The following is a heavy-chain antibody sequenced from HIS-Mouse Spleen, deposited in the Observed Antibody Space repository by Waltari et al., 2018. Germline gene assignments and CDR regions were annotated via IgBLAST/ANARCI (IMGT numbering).Heavy chain of an antibody. J-gene: IGHJ4*02. CDR1: GYTFTGYY. CDR2: INPNSGGT. Sequence: QVQLVQSGAEVKKPGASVKVSCKASGYTFTGYYMHWVRQAPGQGLEWMGWINPNSGGTNYAQKFQGRVTMTRATSISTAYMELRRLRSDDTAVYYCARAHFGISSSPNDYWGQGTLVTVSS. D-gene: IGHD6-6*01. V-gene: IGHV1-2*02. CDR3: ARAHFGISSSPNDY.